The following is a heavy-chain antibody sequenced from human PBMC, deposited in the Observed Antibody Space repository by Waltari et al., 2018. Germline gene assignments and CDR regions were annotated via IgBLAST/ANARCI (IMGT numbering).Heavy chain of an antibody. Sequence: QVQLVPSGAEVKKPGASVKVPCKASGYPFTLHGISWGRQAPGQGLEWRGWISGVNGNTKYAQKFQGRVTMTIDTSTSTAYMELRSLRSDDTAVYYCARDHRGYPYGGVWGQGTTVIVSS. V-gene: IGHV1-18*04. CDR2: ISGVNGNT. D-gene: IGHD5-18*01. J-gene: IGHJ6*02. CDR3: ARDHRGYPYGGV. CDR1: GYPFTLHG.